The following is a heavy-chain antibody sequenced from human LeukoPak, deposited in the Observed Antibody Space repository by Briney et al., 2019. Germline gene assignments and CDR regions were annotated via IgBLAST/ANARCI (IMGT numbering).Heavy chain of an antibody. D-gene: IGHD3-10*02. CDR2: VRQDGGEG. V-gene: IGHV3-7*01. CDR1: GFTFNTYW. Sequence: GGSPRLSCAASGFTFNTYWMTWVRQAPGRGLEWVANVRQDGGEGHYVDSVKGRFTVSRDNAENSLYLQLNSLRIEDTAVYYCVTRLCSISACRASSYLSFDVWGKGTTVTVSS. CDR3: VTRLCSISACRASSYLSFDV. J-gene: IGHJ6*04.